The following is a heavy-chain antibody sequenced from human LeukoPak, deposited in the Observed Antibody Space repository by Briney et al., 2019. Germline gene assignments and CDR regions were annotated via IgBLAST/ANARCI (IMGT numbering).Heavy chain of an antibody. CDR1: GFTFSNHG. D-gene: IGHD2-21*01. J-gene: IGHJ4*02. V-gene: IGHV3-23*01. CDR2: IVGSGVTT. Sequence: GGSLRLSCVASGFTFSNHGMNWVRQAPGKGLEWVSGIVGSGVTTYYADSVKGRFTISRDNSKSTLYLQLNSLRAEDTAIYYCARDERSIQFNYWGQGTLVTVSS. CDR3: ARDERSIQFNY.